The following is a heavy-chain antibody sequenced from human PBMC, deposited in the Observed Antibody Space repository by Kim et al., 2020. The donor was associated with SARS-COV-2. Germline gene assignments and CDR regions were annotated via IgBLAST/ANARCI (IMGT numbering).Heavy chain of an antibody. V-gene: IGHV7-4-1*02. CDR1: GYTFTNHA. D-gene: IGHD5-12*01. CDR2: INTNTGNP. CDR3: ARSGYEWDWYFDL. J-gene: IGHJ2*01. Sequence: ASVKVSCKASGYTFTNHAMNWVRQAPGQGLEWMGWINTNTGNPRYAQGFTGRFVFSLDTSVSTAYLQISSLQAEDSAVYYCARSGYEWDWYFDLWGRGTLVTVSS.